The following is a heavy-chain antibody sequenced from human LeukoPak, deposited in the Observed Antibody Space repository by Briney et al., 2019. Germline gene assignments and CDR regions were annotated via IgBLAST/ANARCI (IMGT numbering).Heavy chain of an antibody. J-gene: IGHJ5*02. CDR3: ARDLGLPNP. D-gene: IGHD5-12*01. CDR2: IWYDGSNK. Sequence: GGSLRLSCAASGFTFSSYGMHWVRQAPGKGLEWVAVIWYDGSNKYYADSVKGRFTISRDNSKNTLYLQMNSLRAEDTAFYYCARDLGLPNPWGQGTLVTVSS. CDR1: GFTFSSYG. V-gene: IGHV3-33*01.